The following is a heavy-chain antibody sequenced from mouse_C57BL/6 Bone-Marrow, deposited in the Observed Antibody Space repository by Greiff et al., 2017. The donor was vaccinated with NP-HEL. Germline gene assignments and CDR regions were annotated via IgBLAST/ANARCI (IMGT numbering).Heavy chain of an antibody. CDR2: IYPRSGNT. J-gene: IGHJ3*01. D-gene: IGHD2-1*01. CDR3: ARTLYSFAY. Sequence: VQLVESGAELARPGASVKLSCKASGYTFTSYGISWVKQRTGQGLEWIGEIYPRSGNTYYNEKFKGKATLTADKSSSTAYMELRSLTSEDSAVYFCARTLYSFAYWGQGTLVTVSA. CDR1: GYTFTSYG. V-gene: IGHV1-81*01.